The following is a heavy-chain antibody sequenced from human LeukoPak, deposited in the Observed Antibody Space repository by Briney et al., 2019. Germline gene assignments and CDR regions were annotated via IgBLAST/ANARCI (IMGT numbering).Heavy chain of an antibody. CDR1: GFTFSSYA. Sequence: GGSLRLSCAASGFTFSSYAMSWVRQAPGKGLEWVSAISGSGGSTYYADSVKGRFTISRDNSKNTLYLQMNSLRAEDTAVYYCARDFTIFGVYYYGMDVWGQGTTVTVSS. CDR3: ARDFTIFGVYYYGMDV. CDR2: ISGSGGST. D-gene: IGHD3-3*01. V-gene: IGHV3-23*01. J-gene: IGHJ6*02.